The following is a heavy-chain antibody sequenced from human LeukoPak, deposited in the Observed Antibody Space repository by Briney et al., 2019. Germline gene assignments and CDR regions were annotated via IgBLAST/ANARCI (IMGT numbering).Heavy chain of an antibody. CDR2: IQSDGRSK. CDR3: ARVGSQWVYYYYYMDV. CDR1: GFTFGNYG. V-gene: IGHV3-30*02. Sequence: GGSLRLSCAASGFTFGNYGMHWVRQAPGKGLEWVAFIQSDGRSKDPQSVKGRFTISRDNSKNTLYLQMNSLRAEDTAVYYCARVGSQWVYYYYYMDVWGKGTTVTVSS. J-gene: IGHJ6*03. D-gene: IGHD1-26*01.